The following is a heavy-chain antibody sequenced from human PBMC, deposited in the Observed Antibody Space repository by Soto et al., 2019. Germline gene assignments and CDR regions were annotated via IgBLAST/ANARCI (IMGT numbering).Heavy chain of an antibody. CDR2: IYATGTT. CDR1: GASISGFY. V-gene: IGHV4-4*07. J-gene: IGHJ5*02. D-gene: IGHD1-1*01. CDR3: VRDGTKTLRDWFDP. Sequence: SETLSLTCTVSGASISGFYWSWIRKSAGKGLEWIGRIYATGTTDYNPSLKSRVMMSVDTSKKQFSLKLRSVTAADTAVYYCVRDGTKTLRDWFDPWGQGIPVTVS.